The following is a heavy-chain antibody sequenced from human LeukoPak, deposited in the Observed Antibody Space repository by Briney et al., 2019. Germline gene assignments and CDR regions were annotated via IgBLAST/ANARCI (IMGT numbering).Heavy chain of an antibody. CDR2: ISDSGGSA. CDR1: GFTFSNYA. CDR3: APDLRSSDWSVDY. V-gene: IGHV3-23*01. J-gene: IGHJ4*02. Sequence: PGGSLRLSCAASGFTFSNYAMGWVRQAPGKGLEWVSVISDSGGSAWYADSVKGRFTISRDNSKNTLSLQMDSLRAEDSAVYYCAPDLRSSDWSVDYWGQGTLVTVSS. D-gene: IGHD6-13*01.